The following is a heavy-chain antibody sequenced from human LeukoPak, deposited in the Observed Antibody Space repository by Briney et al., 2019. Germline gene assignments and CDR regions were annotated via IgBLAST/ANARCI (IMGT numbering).Heavy chain of an antibody. CDR3: TSLGATGFYAFDY. J-gene: IGHJ4*02. CDR1: GFSFNNVW. CDR2: IKSKPDGGTT. D-gene: IGHD2/OR15-2a*01. Sequence: GGSLRLSCAASGFSFNNVWMSWVRQAPGKGLEWVGHIKSKPDGGTTECAAPVKGRFTISRDDSKNTLYLQTNSLRTEDTAVYYCTSLGATGFYAFDYWGQGTLVTVSS. V-gene: IGHV3-15*01.